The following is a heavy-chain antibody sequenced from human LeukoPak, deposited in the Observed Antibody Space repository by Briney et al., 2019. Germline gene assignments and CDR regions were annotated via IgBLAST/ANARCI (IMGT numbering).Heavy chain of an antibody. CDR3: ARDGYYDSSGYFGAWDY. Sequence: GSSVKVSCKASGGTFSSYAISWVRQAPGQGLEWMGGIIPIFGTANYAQKFQGRVTITADESTSTAYMELSSLRSKDTAVYYCARDGYYDSSGYFGAWDYWGQGTLVTVSS. D-gene: IGHD3-22*01. CDR2: IIPIFGTA. CDR1: GGTFSSYA. J-gene: IGHJ4*02. V-gene: IGHV1-69*01.